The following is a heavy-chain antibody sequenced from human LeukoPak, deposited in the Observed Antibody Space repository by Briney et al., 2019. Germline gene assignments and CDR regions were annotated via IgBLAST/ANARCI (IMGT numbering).Heavy chain of an antibody. CDR2: ISSSGNTT. V-gene: IGHV3-23*01. CDR3: AKDMSGFGQPTTN. J-gene: IGHJ4*02. CDR1: GFTFINYA. D-gene: IGHD1-26*01. Sequence: QSGGSLRRSCAASGFTFINYAMNWVRQAPGKGLEWVSAISSSGNTTFYADSVKGRFTISRDNSRNTLYLQMNSLRAEDTAVYYCAKDMSGFGQPTTNWGKGTLVTVSS.